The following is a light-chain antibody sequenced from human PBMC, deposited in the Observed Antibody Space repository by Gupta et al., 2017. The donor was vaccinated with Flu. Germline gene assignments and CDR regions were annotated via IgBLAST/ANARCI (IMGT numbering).Light chain of an antibody. CDR1: QTSSIY. CDR2: GAF. J-gene: IGKJ2*03. V-gene: IGKV1-39*01. CDR3: QHTYSTPHS. Sequence: DIQMTQSPSSMSASVGDKVTITCRASQTSSIYLNWYQHTPGKAPRLLIYGAFSLQSGVPSRVSGSGSGTDFTLTISSLQPEDSATYYCQHTYSTPHSFGQGTNLEI.